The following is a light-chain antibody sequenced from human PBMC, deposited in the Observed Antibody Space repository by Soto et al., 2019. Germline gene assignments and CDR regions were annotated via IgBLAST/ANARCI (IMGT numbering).Light chain of an antibody. CDR1: SSNIGAGYD. V-gene: IGLV1-40*01. J-gene: IGLJ7*01. CDR2: GNS. CDR3: QSYDSSLSGVV. Sequence: QSVLTQPPSVSGAPGQRVTISCTGSSSNIGAGYDVHWYQQLPGTAPKFLIYGNSNRPSGVPDRFSGSKSGTSASLAITVLQAEDEADYYCQSYDSSLSGVVFGGGTQLTVL.